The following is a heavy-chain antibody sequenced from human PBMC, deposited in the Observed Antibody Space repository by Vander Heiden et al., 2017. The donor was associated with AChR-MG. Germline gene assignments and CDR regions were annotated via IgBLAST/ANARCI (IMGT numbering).Heavy chain of an antibody. CDR1: GGTFSGYA. CDR2: IIPIFGTA. CDR3: ASRQADSSSPNWFDP. J-gene: IGHJ5*02. Sequence: QVQLVQSGAEVKKPGSAVKVSCKASGGTFSGYAISWVRQAPGQGLEWMGGIIPIFGTANYAQKCQGRVTITADESTSTAYMELSSLRSEDTAVYYCASRQADSSSPNWFDPWGQGTLVTVSS. V-gene: IGHV1-69*01. D-gene: IGHD6-6*01.